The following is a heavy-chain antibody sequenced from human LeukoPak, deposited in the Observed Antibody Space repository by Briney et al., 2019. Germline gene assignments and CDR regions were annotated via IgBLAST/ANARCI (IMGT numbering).Heavy chain of an antibody. V-gene: IGHV4-39*01. CDR2: IYYSGST. D-gene: IGHD3-16*02. CDR1: GGSISTSNYY. CDR3: ARQDGSITFGGVIEY. Sequence: SETLSLTCTVSGGSISTSNYYWGWIRQPPGKGLEWIGSIYYSGSTYYNPSLKRRVTISVDTSKDQFSLKLSSVTAADTAVYYCARQDGSITFGGVIEYWGQGTLVTVSS. J-gene: IGHJ4*02.